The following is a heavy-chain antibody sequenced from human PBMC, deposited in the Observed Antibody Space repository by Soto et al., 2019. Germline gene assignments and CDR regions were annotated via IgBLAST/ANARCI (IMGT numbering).Heavy chain of an antibody. CDR2: ISWNSGQL. CDR3: ATDKSTGEYSYYRYMDV. J-gene: IGHJ6*03. Sequence: EVLLVESGGGLVQPDRPLRLSCEASGFNFGNYAMHWVRQVPGKGLEWGSAISWNSGQLDYADSVRGRFTISRDNGKNSLYLEMNSLRPDDTALYFCATDKSTGEYSYYRYMDVWGRGTTVIVSS. V-gene: IGHV3-9*01. D-gene: IGHD4-17*01. CDR1: GFNFGNYA.